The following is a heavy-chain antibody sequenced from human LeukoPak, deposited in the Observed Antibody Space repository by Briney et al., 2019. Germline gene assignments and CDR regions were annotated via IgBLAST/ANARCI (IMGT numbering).Heavy chain of an antibody. D-gene: IGHD3-10*01. CDR2: IYHSGST. CDR3: AKSNGYGLVDI. Sequence: SETLSLTCAVSGGSISSSNWWSWVRQPPGKGLEWIGQIYHSGSTNYNPSLKSRVTISLDTSRNQFSLKLNSVTAADTAVYYCAKSNGYGLVDIWGQGTMVTVSS. V-gene: IGHV4-4*02. J-gene: IGHJ3*02. CDR1: GGSISSSNW.